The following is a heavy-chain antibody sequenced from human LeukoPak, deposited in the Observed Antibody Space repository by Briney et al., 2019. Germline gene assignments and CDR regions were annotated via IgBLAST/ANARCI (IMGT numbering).Heavy chain of an antibody. CDR2: ISYDGSNK. V-gene: IGHV3-30-3*01. D-gene: IGHD2-21*02. CDR1: GFTFSSYA. Sequence: GRSLRLSCVASGFTFSSYAMHWVRQAPGKGLEWVAVISYDGSNKYYADSVKGRFTISRDNSKNTLYLQMNSLRAEDTAVYYCAREQAYCGGDCYSGYFDYWGQGTLVTVSS. J-gene: IGHJ4*02. CDR3: AREQAYCGGDCYSGYFDY.